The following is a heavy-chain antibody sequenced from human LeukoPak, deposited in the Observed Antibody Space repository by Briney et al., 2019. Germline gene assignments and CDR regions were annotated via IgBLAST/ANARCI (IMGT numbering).Heavy chain of an antibody. CDR3: ATDYDYYDSSGYLY. V-gene: IGHV1-8*02. Sequence: ASVKVSCKASGYTFTSYGISWVRQATGQGLEWMGWMNPNSGNTGYAQKFQGRVTMTEDTSTDTAYMELSSLRSEDTAVYYCATDYDYYDSSGYLYWGQGTLVTVSS. CDR2: MNPNSGNT. CDR1: GYTFTSYG. J-gene: IGHJ4*02. D-gene: IGHD3-22*01.